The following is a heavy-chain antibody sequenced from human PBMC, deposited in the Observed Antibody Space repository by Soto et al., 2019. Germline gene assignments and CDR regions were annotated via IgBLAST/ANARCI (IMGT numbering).Heavy chain of an antibody. D-gene: IGHD3-10*01. CDR3: ARGLWFGELFPFYYYYGMDV. J-gene: IGHJ6*02. V-gene: IGHV4-34*01. CDR2: INHGGST. CDR1: GGSFSGYY. Sequence: SETLSLTCAVYGGSFSGYYLSWIRQPPGKGLEWIGEINHGGSTNYNPSLKSRVTISVDTSKNQFSLKLSSVTAADTAVYYCARGLWFGELFPFYYYYGMDVWGQGTTVTVSS.